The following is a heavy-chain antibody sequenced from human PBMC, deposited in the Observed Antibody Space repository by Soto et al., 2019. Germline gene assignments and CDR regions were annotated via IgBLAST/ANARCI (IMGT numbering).Heavy chain of an antibody. V-gene: IGHV4-39*01. CDR2: IYYSGST. Sequence: SETLSLTCTVSGGSISSSSYYWGWIRQPPGKGLEWIGSIYYSGSTYYNPSLKSRVTISVDTSKNQFSLKLSSVTAADTAVYYCARQKSSGYDYLGDWDYFDYWGQGTLVTVSS. CDR3: ARQKSSGYDYLGDWDYFDY. CDR1: GGSISSSSYY. J-gene: IGHJ4*02. D-gene: IGHD5-12*01.